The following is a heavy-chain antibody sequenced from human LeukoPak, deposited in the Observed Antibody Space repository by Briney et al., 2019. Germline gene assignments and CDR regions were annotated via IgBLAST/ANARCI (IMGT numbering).Heavy chain of an antibody. CDR3: ATIAGPNYYYYYYMDV. CDR1: GFTFSSYW. CDR2: IKQDGSEK. V-gene: IGHV3-7*01. J-gene: IGHJ6*03. D-gene: IGHD2-15*01. Sequence: GGSLRLSCAASGFTFSSYWMSWVRQAPGKGLEWVANIKQDGSEKYYVDSVKGRFTISRDNAKNSLYLQMNSLRAEDTAVYYCATIAGPNYYYYYYMDVWGKGTTVTVSS.